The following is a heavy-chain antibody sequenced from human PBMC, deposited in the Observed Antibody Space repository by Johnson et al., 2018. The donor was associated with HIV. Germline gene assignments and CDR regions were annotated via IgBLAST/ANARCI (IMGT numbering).Heavy chain of an antibody. Sequence: VQLVESGGGLVQPGGSLRLSCAVSGFTFSDYAMSWVRQDPGKGLEWVSGISGGGGSTYYADSVKGRFTISRDNSKNTLYLQMNSLRAEDTAVYYCARGDSSGWDAFDIWGQGTMVTVS. CDR2: ISGGGGST. CDR3: ARGDSSGWDAFDI. J-gene: IGHJ3*02. V-gene: IGHV3-23*04. D-gene: IGHD6-19*01. CDR1: GFTFSDYA.